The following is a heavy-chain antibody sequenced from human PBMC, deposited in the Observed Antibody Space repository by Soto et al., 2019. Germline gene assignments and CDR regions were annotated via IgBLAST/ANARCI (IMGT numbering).Heavy chain of an antibody. CDR2: IYYSGST. CDR1: GGSISSSSYY. V-gene: IGHV4-39*01. D-gene: IGHD1-7*01. J-gene: IGHJ6*02. CDR3: ARLNAGTTYYYYGMDV. Sequence: SETLSLTCTVSGGSISSSSYYWGWIRQPPGKGLEWIGSIYYSGSTYYNPSLKSRVTISVDTSKNQFSLKLSSVTAADTALYYCARLNAGTTYYYYGMDVWGQGTTVTVSS.